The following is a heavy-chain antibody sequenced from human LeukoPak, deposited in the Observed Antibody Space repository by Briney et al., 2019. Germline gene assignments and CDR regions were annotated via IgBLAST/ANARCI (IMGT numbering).Heavy chain of an antibody. J-gene: IGHJ4*02. CDR2: MNPNSGNT. CDR3: ARLPSIAAAAGDY. D-gene: IGHD6-13*01. Sequence: ASVKVSCKASGYTFTSYDINWVRQATGQGLEWMGWMNPNSGNTGYAQKFQGRVTMTRNTSISTAYMELSSLRSEDTAVYYCARLPSIAAAAGDYWGQGTLVTVSS. V-gene: IGHV1-8*01. CDR1: GYTFTSYD.